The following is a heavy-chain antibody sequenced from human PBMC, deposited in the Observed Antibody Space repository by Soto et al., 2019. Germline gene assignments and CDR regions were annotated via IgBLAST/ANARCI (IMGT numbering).Heavy chain of an antibody. D-gene: IGHD4-17*01. CDR1: GYTFTSYG. CDR2: ISAYNGNA. Sequence: GASVKVSCKASGYTFTSYGISWVRQAPGQGLEWMGWISAYNGNANYAQKLQGRVTMTTDTSTSTAYMELRSLRSDDTAVYYCARDADDYGDPSWFDPWGQGTLVTVS. J-gene: IGHJ5*02. CDR3: ARDADDYGDPSWFDP. V-gene: IGHV1-18*01.